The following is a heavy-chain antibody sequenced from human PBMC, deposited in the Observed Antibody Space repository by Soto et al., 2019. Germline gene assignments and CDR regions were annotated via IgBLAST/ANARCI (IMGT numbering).Heavy chain of an antibody. D-gene: IGHD2-2*01. CDR3: ARGVGYCSSTSCSYGYYYYYGMDV. Sequence: SETLSLTCTVSGGSISSGGYYSSWIRQHPGKGLEWIGYIYYSGSTHYNPSLKSRVTISVDTSKNQFSLKLSSVTAADTAVYYCARGVGYCSSTSCSYGYYYYYGMDVWGQGTTVTAP. CDR2: IYYSGST. CDR1: GGSISSGGYY. J-gene: IGHJ6*02. V-gene: IGHV4-31*03.